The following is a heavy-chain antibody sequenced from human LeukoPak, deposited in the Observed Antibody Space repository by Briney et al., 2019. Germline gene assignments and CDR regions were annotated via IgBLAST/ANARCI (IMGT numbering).Heavy chain of an antibody. Sequence: PSETLSLTCTVSGGSISSGSYYWSWIRQPAGKGLEWIGRIYTSGSTNYNPSLKSRVTISVDTSKNQFSLKLSSVTAADTAVYYCARAEGNTVTPFFDYWGQGTLVTVSS. D-gene: IGHD4-17*01. V-gene: IGHV4-61*02. CDR2: IYTSGST. CDR1: GGSISSGSYY. CDR3: ARAEGNTVTPFFDY. J-gene: IGHJ4*02.